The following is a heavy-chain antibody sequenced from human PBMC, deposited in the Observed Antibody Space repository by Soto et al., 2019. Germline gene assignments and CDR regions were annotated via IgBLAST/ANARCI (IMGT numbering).Heavy chain of an antibody. J-gene: IGHJ4*02. CDR2: INAGNGKT. CDR3: ARGIRVATTADYYLDF. D-gene: IGHD5-12*01. Sequence: ASAKVSCKASGYTFTNYAIHWVRQAPGQRLEWMGWINAGNGKTKYSQNFQGRVTITRDTSASIVYMEVNSLRSEDTALYYCARGIRVATTADYYLDFWGQATLVTVSS. CDR1: GYTFTNYA. V-gene: IGHV1-3*01.